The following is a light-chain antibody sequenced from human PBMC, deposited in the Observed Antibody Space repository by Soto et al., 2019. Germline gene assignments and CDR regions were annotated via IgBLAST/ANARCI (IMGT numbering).Light chain of an antibody. Sequence: QSALTQPPSASGSPGQSVTVSCTGTSSDVGAYIYVSWYQQHPGKPPKLVIYEVTKRPSGVTARFAGSKSGNTASLTVSGLQAEDEADYYCSSYAGSNNLVFGSGTKLTVL. V-gene: IGLV2-8*01. CDR1: SSDVGAYIY. J-gene: IGLJ1*01. CDR3: SSYAGSNNLV. CDR2: EVT.